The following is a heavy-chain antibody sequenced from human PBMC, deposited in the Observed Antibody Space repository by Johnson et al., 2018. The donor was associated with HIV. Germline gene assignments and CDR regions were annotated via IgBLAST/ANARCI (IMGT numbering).Heavy chain of an antibody. Sequence: VQLVESGGRVVWPGGSLRLSCAASGFTFSNAWMSWVRQAPGKGLEWVGRIKSKTDGGTTDYAAPVKGRFTISRDDSKNTLYLQMNSLRAEDTAVYYCAKDQYCGGDCYPDAFDIWGQGTMVTVSS. CDR1: GFTFSNAW. D-gene: IGHD2-21*02. J-gene: IGHJ3*02. CDR3: AKDQYCGGDCYPDAFDI. CDR2: IKSKTDGGTT. V-gene: IGHV3-15*01.